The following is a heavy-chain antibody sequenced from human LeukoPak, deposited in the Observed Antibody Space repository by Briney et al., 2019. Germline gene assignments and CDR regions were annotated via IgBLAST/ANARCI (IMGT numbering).Heavy chain of an antibody. D-gene: IGHD6-13*01. J-gene: IGHJ4*02. CDR3: ARSAGYSSSWYSGY. Sequence: PVKVSCKASGGTFSSYAISWVRQAPGQGLEWMGRIIPILGIANYAQKFQGRVTITADKSTSTAYMELSSLRSEDTAVYYCARSAGYSSSWYSGYWGQGTLVTVSS. CDR1: GGTFSSYA. CDR2: IIPILGIA. V-gene: IGHV1-69*04.